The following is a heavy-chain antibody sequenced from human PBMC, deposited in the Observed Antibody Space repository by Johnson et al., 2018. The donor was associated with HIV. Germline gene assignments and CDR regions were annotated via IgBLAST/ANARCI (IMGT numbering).Heavy chain of an antibody. J-gene: IGHJ3*02. CDR1: GFTFTNYW. D-gene: IGHD2-21*01. CDR3: ARGGPFHAFDI. CDR2: VNNDGGYT. Sequence: VQLVESGGGLVQPGGSLRLSCAVSGFTFTNYWMHWVRQAPGKGLVWVSRVNNDGGYTIYADSVKGRFTISRYNAKNTLFLQMSSLRAEDTAMYFCARGGPFHAFDIWGHGTTVTVSS. V-gene: IGHV3-74*01.